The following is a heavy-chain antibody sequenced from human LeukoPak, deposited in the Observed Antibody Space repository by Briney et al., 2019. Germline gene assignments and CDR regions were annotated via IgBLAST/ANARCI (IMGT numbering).Heavy chain of an antibody. V-gene: IGHV3-74*01. Sequence: GGSLRLSCAASGFTFSTYWMHWVRQAPGKGLVWVSRINSDESSTTYADSVKGRFTISRDNAKNTLYLQMNGLRAEDTAVYYCAKSRRAYCSGGSCFGLWDYWGQGALVTVSS. CDR1: GFTFSTYW. J-gene: IGHJ4*02. D-gene: IGHD2-15*01. CDR2: INSDESST. CDR3: AKSRRAYCSGGSCFGLWDY.